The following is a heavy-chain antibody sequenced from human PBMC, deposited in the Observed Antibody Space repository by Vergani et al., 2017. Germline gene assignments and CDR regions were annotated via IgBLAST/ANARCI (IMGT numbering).Heavy chain of an antibody. V-gene: IGHV3-33*01. CDR2: IWYDGSNK. J-gene: IGHJ5*02. CDR1: GFTFSSYG. CDR3: ARDNFGFWSGSISWFDP. Sequence: QVQLEESGGGVVQPGRSLRLSCAASGFTFSSYGMHWVRQAPGKGLEWVAVIWYDGSNKYYADSVKGRFTISRDNSKNTLYLQMNSLRAEDTAVYYCARDNFGFWSGSISWFDPWGQGTLVTVSS. D-gene: IGHD3-3*01.